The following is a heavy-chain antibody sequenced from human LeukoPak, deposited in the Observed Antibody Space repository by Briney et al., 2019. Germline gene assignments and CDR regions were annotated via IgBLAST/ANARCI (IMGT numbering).Heavy chain of an antibody. CDR2: IVPGDSDT. CDR3: ARQGWQQLVPYYFDY. J-gene: IGHJ4*02. V-gene: IGHV5-51*01. D-gene: IGHD6-13*01. Sequence: GEPRNISWQGSGSTFTNYSSAGVRQMPGKGREGIGNIVPGDSDTRYTPSCKGQVTISADKSISTAYLQWSSLKASDTAMYYCARQGWQQLVPYYFDYRGQGILVTVSS. CDR1: GSTFTNYS.